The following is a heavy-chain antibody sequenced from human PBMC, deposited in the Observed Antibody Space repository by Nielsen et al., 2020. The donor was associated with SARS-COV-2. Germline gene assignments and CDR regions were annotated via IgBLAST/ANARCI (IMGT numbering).Heavy chain of an antibody. J-gene: IGHJ4*02. V-gene: IGHV1-69*13. Sequence: SVKVSCKASGGTFSSYAISWVRQAPGQGLEWMGGIIPIFGTANYAQKFQGRVTITADESTSTAYMELSSLRSEDTAVYYCAKDIEWGYSGYGYFDYWGQGTLVTVSS. CDR3: AKDIEWGYSGYGYFDY. CDR2: IIPIFGTA. D-gene: IGHD5-12*01. CDR1: GGTFSSYA.